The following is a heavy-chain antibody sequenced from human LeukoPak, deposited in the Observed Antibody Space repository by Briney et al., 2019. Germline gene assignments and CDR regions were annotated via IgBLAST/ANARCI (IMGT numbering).Heavy chain of an antibody. J-gene: IGHJ3*02. CDR1: RFIFSSYA. V-gene: IGHV3-30*04. CDR3: AKDRGYGDYSGDAIDI. CDR2: LSYDGSDK. Sequence: GGSLRLSCAASRFIFSSYAMHWVRQAPGKGLEWVAVLSYDGSDKYYADSVKGRFTISRDNSRNTLYLQMNSLRTEDTAVYYCAKDRGYGDYSGDAIDIWGQGTMVTVSS. D-gene: IGHD4-17*01.